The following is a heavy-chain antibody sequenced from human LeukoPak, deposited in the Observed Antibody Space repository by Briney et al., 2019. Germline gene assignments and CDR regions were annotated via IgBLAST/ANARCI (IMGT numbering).Heavy chain of an antibody. D-gene: IGHD4-17*01. Sequence: GGSLRLSCAASGFTFRSYWMAWVRQAPGKGLEWVANIKQDGSEKSYVDSLKGRFTISRDNAKNSLYLHMNSLRADDTAVYYCARGDYGAIDYWGQGTLVTVSS. CDR3: ARGDYGAIDY. CDR1: GFTFRSYW. CDR2: IKQDGSEK. V-gene: IGHV3-7*04. J-gene: IGHJ4*02.